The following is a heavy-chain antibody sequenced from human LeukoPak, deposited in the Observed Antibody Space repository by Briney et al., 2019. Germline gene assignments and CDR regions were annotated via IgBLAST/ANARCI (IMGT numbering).Heavy chain of an antibody. J-gene: IGHJ6*02. Sequence: GGSLRLSCAASGFTVSSNYMSWVRQAPGKGLEWVSVIYSGGSTYYADSVKGRLTISRDNSKNTLYLQMNSLRAEDTAVYYCASSSSSNQYYYYGMDVWGQGTTVTVSS. D-gene: IGHD6-13*01. CDR2: IYSGGST. V-gene: IGHV3-53*01. CDR3: ASSSSSNQYYYYGMDV. CDR1: GFTVSSNY.